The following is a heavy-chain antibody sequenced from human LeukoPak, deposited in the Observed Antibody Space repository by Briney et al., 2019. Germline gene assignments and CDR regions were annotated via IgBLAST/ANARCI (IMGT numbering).Heavy chain of an antibody. J-gene: IGHJ4*02. V-gene: IGHV4-59*01. Sequence: PSETLSLTCTVWGGSINSYYWSWLRQPPGKGLEWIGYIYYSGSTNYNPSLKSRVTISVDTSKNQFSLKLSSVTAADTAVYYCARGSYYFHSRCSGGCDYWGQGTLVTVSS. D-gene: IGHD3-22*01. CDR1: GGSINSYY. CDR3: ARGSYYFHSRCSGGCDY. CDR2: IYYSGST.